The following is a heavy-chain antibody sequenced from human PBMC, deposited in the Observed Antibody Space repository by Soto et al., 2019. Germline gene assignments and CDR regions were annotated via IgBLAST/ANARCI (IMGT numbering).Heavy chain of an antibody. CDR1: GFNFSSYG. J-gene: IGHJ4*02. V-gene: IGHV3-33*01. CDR2: IWYDGSNK. Sequence: QVQLVESGGGVVQPGRSLRLSCAASGFNFSSYGMHWVRQAPGKGLEWVAGIWYDGSNKYYADSVKGRFTISRDNSNNTLYLQMNSLRAEDTAVYYCAIDVWGCSSGWCGIDSWGQGTLVTVSS. CDR3: AIDVWGCSSGWCGIDS. D-gene: IGHD6-19*01.